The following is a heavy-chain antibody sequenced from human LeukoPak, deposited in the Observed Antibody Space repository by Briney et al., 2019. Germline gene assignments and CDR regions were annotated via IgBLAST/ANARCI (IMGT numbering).Heavy chain of an antibody. V-gene: IGHV1-69*05. CDR3: ASRWVGSSGYSRHAFDI. D-gene: IGHD3-22*01. Sequence: SVKVSCKASGYTFTSYYMHWVRQAPGQGLEWMGRIIPIFGTANYAQKFQGRVTITTDESTSTAYMELSSLRSEDTAVYYCASRWVGSSGYSRHAFDIWGQGTMVTVSS. J-gene: IGHJ3*02. CDR1: GYTFTSYY. CDR2: IIPIFGTA.